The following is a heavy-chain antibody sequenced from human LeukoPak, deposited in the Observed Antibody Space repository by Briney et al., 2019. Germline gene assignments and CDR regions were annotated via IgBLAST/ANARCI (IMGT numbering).Heavy chain of an antibody. D-gene: IGHD1-26*01. J-gene: IGHJ6*03. Sequence: GRSLRLSCAASGFTFSSYGMHWVRQAPGKGLEWVAVIWYDGSNKYYADSVKGRFTISRDNSKNTLYLQMNSLRAEDTAVYYCARARGWEPNYYYYYMDVWGKGTTVTVSS. CDR1: GFTFSSYG. CDR2: IWYDGSNK. CDR3: ARARGWEPNYYYYYMDV. V-gene: IGHV3-33*01.